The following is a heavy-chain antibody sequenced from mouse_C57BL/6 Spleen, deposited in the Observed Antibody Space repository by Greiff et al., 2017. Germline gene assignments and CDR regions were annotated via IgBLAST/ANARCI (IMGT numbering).Heavy chain of an antibody. V-gene: IGHV1-55*01. D-gene: IGHD2-5*01. CDR3: ARYPYYSNSNFDY. CDR2: VYPGSGST. CDR1: GYTFTSYW. J-gene: IGHJ2*01. Sequence: QVQLQQPGAELVKPGASVKMSCKASGYTFTSYWITWVKQRPGQGLEWIGDVYPGSGSTNYNEKFKSKATLTVDTSSSTAYMQLSSLTSEDSAVYYCARYPYYSNSNFDYWGQGTTRTVSS.